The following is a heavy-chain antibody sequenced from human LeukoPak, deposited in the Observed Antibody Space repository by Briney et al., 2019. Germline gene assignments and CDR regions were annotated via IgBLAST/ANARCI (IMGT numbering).Heavy chain of an antibody. Sequence: PGRSLRLSSAASGFTFRSYAMHWVRQARGKGLEWGAVISYDGSNKYYADSVKGRFTISRDNSKNTLYLQMNSLRAEDTAVYYCARDFEGRGITIFGVVWSFDYWGQGTLVTVSS. V-gene: IGHV3-30-3*01. J-gene: IGHJ4*02. CDR1: GFTFRSYA. D-gene: IGHD3-3*01. CDR3: ARDFEGRGITIFGVVWSFDY. CDR2: ISYDGSNK.